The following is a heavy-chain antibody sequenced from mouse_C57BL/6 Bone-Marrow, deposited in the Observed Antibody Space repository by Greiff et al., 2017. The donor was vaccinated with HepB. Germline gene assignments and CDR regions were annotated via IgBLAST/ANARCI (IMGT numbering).Heavy chain of an antibody. CDR1: GFTFSDYG. J-gene: IGHJ3*01. V-gene: IGHV5-17*01. CDR3: ARGSFAY. Sequence: EVHLVESGGGLVKPGGSLKLSCVASGFTFSDYGLHWVRLAPEKGLEWFAYISSGSSTIYYADTVKCRFTISRDNAKNTLFLQMTSLRSEDTAMYYCARGSFAYWGQGTLVTVSA. CDR2: ISSGSSTI.